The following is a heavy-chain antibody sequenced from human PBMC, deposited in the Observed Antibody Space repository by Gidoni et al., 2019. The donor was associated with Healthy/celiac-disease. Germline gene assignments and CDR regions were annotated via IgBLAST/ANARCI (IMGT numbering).Heavy chain of an antibody. Sequence: QVQLQQWGAGLLKPSETLSLTCAVYGGSFSGYYWSWIRQPPGKGLEWIGEINHSGSTNYNPSLKSRVTISVDTSKNQFSLKLSSVTAADTAVYYCARGPYCSSTSCYMGSNWFDPWGQGTLVTISS. V-gene: IGHV4-34*01. CDR3: ARGPYCSSTSCYMGSNWFDP. CDR2: INHSGST. CDR1: GGSFSGYY. D-gene: IGHD2-2*02. J-gene: IGHJ5*02.